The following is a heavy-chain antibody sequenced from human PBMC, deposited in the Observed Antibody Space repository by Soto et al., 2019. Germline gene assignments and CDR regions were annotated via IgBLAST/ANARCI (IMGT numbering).Heavy chain of an antibody. CDR3: ARDFAYFDS. J-gene: IGHJ4*02. D-gene: IGHD3-3*01. Sequence: KTSETLSLTCTVSGGSLKSGSYSWSWIRQPPGKGLEWIGYVYHTGRTSYNPSLKSRVSISMDTSKNQFSLNLDSVTAVDTAVYFCARDFAYFDSWGQGTLVTVSS. CDR1: GGSLKSGSYS. CDR2: VYHTGRT. V-gene: IGHV4-61*01.